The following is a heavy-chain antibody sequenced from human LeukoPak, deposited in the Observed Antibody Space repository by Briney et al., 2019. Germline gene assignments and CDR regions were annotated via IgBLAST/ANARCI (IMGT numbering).Heavy chain of an antibody. CDR3: ARHPPYYYGDY. V-gene: IGHV4-38-2*02. Sequence: RTSETLSLTCTVSAYSISSGYYWGWIRQPPGKGLERIGSIYHSGSTYYNPSLKSRVTISVDTSKNQFSLKLSSVTAADTAVYYCARHPPYYYGDYWGQGTLVTVSS. D-gene: IGHD3-10*01. CDR2: IYHSGST. CDR1: AYSISSGYY. J-gene: IGHJ4*02.